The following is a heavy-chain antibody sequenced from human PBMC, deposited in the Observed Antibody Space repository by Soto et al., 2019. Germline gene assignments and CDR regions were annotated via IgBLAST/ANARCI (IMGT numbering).Heavy chain of an antibody. Sequence: QVQLVESGGDVVQRGGSLRLSCVGSGFTFSSYAMYWVRQAPGKGLEWVTVISYDGRNTKYVDSVKGRFTISRDTSKNALFLQTGSQSDDESSVYYGARGAAVGSDWKPGDRWGHGTLVIVPS. J-gene: IGHJ5*02. V-gene: IGHV3-30*04. CDR3: ARGAAVGSDWKPGDR. CDR2: ISYDGRNT. D-gene: IGHD1-1*01. CDR1: GFTFSSYA.